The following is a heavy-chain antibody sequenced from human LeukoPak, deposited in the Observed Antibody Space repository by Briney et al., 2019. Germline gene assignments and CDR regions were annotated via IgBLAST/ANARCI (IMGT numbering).Heavy chain of an antibody. CDR3: ARHEYSGSYYGLSWFDP. J-gene: IGHJ5*02. V-gene: IGHV4-39*01. CDR2: IYYSGST. Sequence: PSETLSLTCTVSGDSISSSSYYWGWIRQPPGKGLEWIASIYYSGSTYYNPSLKSRVTISVDTSKNQLSLKLSSLTAADTAVYYCARHEYSGSYYGLSWFDPWGQGTLVTVSS. CDR1: GDSISSSSYY. D-gene: IGHD1-26*01.